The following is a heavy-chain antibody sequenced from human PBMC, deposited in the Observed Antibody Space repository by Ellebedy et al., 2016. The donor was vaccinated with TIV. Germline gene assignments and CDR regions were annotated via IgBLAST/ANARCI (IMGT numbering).Heavy chain of an antibody. J-gene: IGHJ4*02. D-gene: IGHD3-22*01. CDR3: ARDRGGYPPDY. CDR2: IYTSGST. Sequence: GSLRLSXTVSGGSISSYYWSWIRQPAGKGLEWIGRIYTSGSTNYNPSLKSRVTMSVDTSKNQFSLKLSSVTAADTAVYYCARDRGGYPPDYWGQGTLVTVSS. V-gene: IGHV4-4*07. CDR1: GGSISSYY.